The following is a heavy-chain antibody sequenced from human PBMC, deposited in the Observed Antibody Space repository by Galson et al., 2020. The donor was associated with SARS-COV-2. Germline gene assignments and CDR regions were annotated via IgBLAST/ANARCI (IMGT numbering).Heavy chain of an antibody. J-gene: IGHJ4*02. CDR3: ARQAAMITFGGVMPGYFDY. D-gene: IGHD3-16*01. CDR2: IYYSGST. Sequence: LETLSLTCTVSGGSISSSSYYWGWIRQPPGKGLEWIGSIYYSGSTYYNPSLKSRVTISVDTSKNQFSLKLSSVTAADTAVYYCARQAAMITFGGVMPGYFDYWGQGTLVTVSS. V-gene: IGHV4-39*01. CDR1: GGSISSSSYY.